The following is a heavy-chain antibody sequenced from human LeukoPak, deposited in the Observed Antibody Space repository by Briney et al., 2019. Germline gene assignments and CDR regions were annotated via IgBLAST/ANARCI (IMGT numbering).Heavy chain of an antibody. D-gene: IGHD3-22*01. CDR3: ARKVPNDSSGYYYRGQFDP. CDR1: GYTFTSYG. CDR2: ISAYNGNT. Sequence: GASVKVSCKASGYTFTSYGISWVRQAHGQGLEWMGWISAYNGNTNYAQKLQGRVTMTTDTSTSTAYMELSSLRSEDTAVYYCARKVPNDSSGYYYRGQFDPWGQGTLVTVSS. J-gene: IGHJ5*02. V-gene: IGHV1-18*01.